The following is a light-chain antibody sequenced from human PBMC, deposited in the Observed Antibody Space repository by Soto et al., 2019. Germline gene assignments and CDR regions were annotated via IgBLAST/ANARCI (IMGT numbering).Light chain of an antibody. Sequence: IQITQSPSTLSASVGDTVTVTCRASQSVSGWLAWYQQKPGKAPKLLIYKASSLESGVPSRFSGSGSGTEFTLTISSLQPDDFATYYCQQYNSYWTFGQGTKVDI. CDR3: QQYNSYWT. CDR2: KAS. V-gene: IGKV1-5*03. J-gene: IGKJ1*01. CDR1: QSVSGW.